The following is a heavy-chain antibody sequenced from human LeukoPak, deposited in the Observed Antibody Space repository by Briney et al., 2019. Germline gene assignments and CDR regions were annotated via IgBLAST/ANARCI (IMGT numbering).Heavy chain of an antibody. Sequence: GASVKVSCKASGYTFTSYDINWVRQATGQGLEWMGWMNPSSGSTGYAQKFQGRVTLTRNTSISTAYMELSGLRSEDTAVYYCARGRSTGYPYYFEYWGQGTLVTVSS. CDR2: MNPSSGST. CDR3: ARGRSTGYPYYFEY. D-gene: IGHD5-12*01. CDR1: GYTFTSYD. V-gene: IGHV1-8*03. J-gene: IGHJ4*02.